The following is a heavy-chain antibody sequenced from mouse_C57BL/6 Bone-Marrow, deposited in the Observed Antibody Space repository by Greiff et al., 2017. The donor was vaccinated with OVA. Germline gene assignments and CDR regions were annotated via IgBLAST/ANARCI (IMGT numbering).Heavy chain of an antibody. V-gene: IGHV2-2*01. CDR1: GFSLTSYG. CDR3: ARETGAAQADFDY. D-gene: IGHD3-2*02. J-gene: IGHJ2*01. Sequence: VQVVESGPGLVQPSQSLSLTCTVSGFSLTSYGVHWVRQSPGKGLEWLGVLWSGGSTDYNAAIIRRLSNSKNDTKSQVFFIMNRLHADDTAIYYGARETGAAQADFDYWGKGTTLTVSS. CDR2: LWSGGST.